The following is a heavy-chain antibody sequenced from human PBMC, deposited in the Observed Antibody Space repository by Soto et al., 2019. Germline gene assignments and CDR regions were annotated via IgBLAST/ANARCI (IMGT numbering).Heavy chain of an antibody. D-gene: IGHD2-8*01. Sequence: GGSLRLSCAASGFTFSHYGMHWVRQAPGKGLEWVAIIWYDGSSEYFADSVKGRFTISRDNSRNTLYLQMNSLRAEDTAVYYCTRADGVEPRHTGLGEYWGQGTLVTVSS. V-gene: IGHV3-33*01. CDR2: IWYDGSSE. J-gene: IGHJ4*02. CDR3: TRADGVEPRHTGLGEY. CDR1: GFTFSHYG.